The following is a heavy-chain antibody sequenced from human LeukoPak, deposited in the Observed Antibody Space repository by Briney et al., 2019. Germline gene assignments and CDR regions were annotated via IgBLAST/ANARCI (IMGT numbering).Heavy chain of an antibody. CDR2: ISDTGGNT. D-gene: IGHD2-21*01. Sequence: GGSLRLSCAASGFTFRSYAMSWVRQAPGKGLEWVSVISDTGGNTYNADSVKGRFTISRDSSKNTLFLQMNRLRPEHAAVYYCAKAPVTTCRGAYCYPFDYWGQGTLVTVSS. J-gene: IGHJ4*02. CDR1: GFTFRSYA. CDR3: AKAPVTTCRGAYCYPFDY. V-gene: IGHV3-23*01.